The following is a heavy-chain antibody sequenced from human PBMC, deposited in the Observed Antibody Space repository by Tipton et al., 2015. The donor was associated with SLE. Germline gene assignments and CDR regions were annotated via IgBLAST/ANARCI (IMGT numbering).Heavy chain of an antibody. CDR2: IYTRGST. CDR1: GGSFSDYY. CDR3: ARASGFDWLSD. V-gene: IGHV4-4*07. J-gene: IGHJ1*01. D-gene: IGHD3-9*01. Sequence: TLSLTCTVYGGSFSDYYWSWIRQPAGKGPEWIGRIYTRGSTNYNLSLKSRVTISVDTSKNQFSLELRSVTAADTAVYYCARASGFDWLSDWGQGTLVTVSS.